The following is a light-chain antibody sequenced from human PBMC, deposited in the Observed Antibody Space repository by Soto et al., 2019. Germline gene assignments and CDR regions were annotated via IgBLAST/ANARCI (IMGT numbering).Light chain of an antibody. CDR2: EVS. Sequence: QSALTQPASVSGSPGQSITISCTGTSSDVGGYNYVSWYQQHPGKAPKLMIYEVSNRPSGVSNRLPGSKSGNKASLTISGLQAEHEADYYCSSYTSSSTRVFGGGTKLTVL. CDR1: SSDVGGYNY. V-gene: IGLV2-14*01. CDR3: SSYTSSSTRV. J-gene: IGLJ2*01.